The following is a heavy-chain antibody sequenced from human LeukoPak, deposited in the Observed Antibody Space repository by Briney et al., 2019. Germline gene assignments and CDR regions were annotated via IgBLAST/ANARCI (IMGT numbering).Heavy chain of an antibody. CDR1: GYTFTGYY. J-gene: IGHJ4*02. V-gene: IGHV1-2*02. D-gene: IGHD5-18*01. CDR2: VNPNSGGT. Sequence: GASVKVSCKASGYTFTGYYMHWVRQAPGQGLEWMGWVNPNSGGTNYAQKFQGRVTMIRDTSISTAYMELSSLRSEDTAVYYCARSGRENSYGYYYWGQGTLVTVSS. CDR3: ARSGRENSYGYYY.